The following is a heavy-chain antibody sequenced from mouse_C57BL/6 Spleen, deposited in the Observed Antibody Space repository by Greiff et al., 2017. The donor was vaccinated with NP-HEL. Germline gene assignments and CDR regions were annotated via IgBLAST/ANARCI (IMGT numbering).Heavy chain of an antibody. D-gene: IGHD3-2*02. CDR3: ARAPSGVAY. Sequence: VQLQQSGAELVKPGASVKLSCKASGYTFTSYWMHWVKQRPGRGLAWIGRIDPNSGGTKSNETFKSKGTLTVDKPSSTADMQLSSLTSEDSAVYDCARAPSGVAYWGQVTLVTVSA. J-gene: IGHJ3*01. CDR2: IDPNSGGT. CDR1: GYTFTSYW. V-gene: IGHV1-72*01.